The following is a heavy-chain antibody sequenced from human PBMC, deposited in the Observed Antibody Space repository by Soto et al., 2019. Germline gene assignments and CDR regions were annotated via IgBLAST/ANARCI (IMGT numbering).Heavy chain of an antibody. CDR2: IKQDGSEK. V-gene: IGHV3-7*01. CDR3: ARVHSSGWPYNYYGMDV. CDR1: GFTFSSYW. D-gene: IGHD6-19*01. Sequence: EVQLVESGGGLVQPGGSLRLSCAASGFTFSSYWMSWVRQAPGKGLEWVANIKQDGSEKYYVDSVKGRFTISRDNAKNSLYLQMNSLRAEDTAVYYCARVHSSGWPYNYYGMDVWGQGTTVTVSS. J-gene: IGHJ6*02.